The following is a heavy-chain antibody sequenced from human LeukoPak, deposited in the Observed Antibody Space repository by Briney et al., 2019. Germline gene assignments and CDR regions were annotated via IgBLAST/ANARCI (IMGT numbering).Heavy chain of an antibody. CDR1: GFTFSNAW. D-gene: IGHD3-10*01. CDR3: TTYYYSTFWD. J-gene: IGHJ4*02. Sequence: PGGSLRLSCAASGFTFSNAWMTWVRQAPGKGPERVGRIKSKTDGGTTDYAAPVKGRFTISRDDSKNTLYLQMNSLETEDTAVYYCTTYYYSTFWDWGQGTLVTVSS. CDR2: IKSKTDGGTT. V-gene: IGHV3-15*01.